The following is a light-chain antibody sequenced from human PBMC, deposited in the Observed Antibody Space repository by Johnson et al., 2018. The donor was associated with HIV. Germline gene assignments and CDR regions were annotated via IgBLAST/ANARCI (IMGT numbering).Light chain of an antibody. Sequence: QSVLTQPPSVSAAQGQKVTISCSGSSSNIEHNYVSWYQQLPGTAPKLLIYGTTKRPSGIPDRFSGSKSGTSATLGITGLQTGDEADYYCGTWDSGLSAGVFGTGTKVTVL. CDR1: SSNIEHNY. V-gene: IGLV1-51*01. CDR3: GTWDSGLSAGV. J-gene: IGLJ1*01. CDR2: GTT.